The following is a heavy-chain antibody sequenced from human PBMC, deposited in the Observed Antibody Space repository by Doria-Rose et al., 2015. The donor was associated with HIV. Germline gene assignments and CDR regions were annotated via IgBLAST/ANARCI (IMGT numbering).Heavy chain of an antibody. CDR3: ARIKSSRWYHKYYFDF. CDR2: IFSDDER. V-gene: IGHV2-26*01. D-gene: IGHD6-13*01. CDR1: GVSLSSPGMG. J-gene: IGHJ4*02. Sequence: QITLKESGPVLVKPTETLTLTCTVSGVSLSSPGMGVSWIRQPPEKALEWLANIFSDDERSYKTSLKSRLTISRGTSKSQVALTMTDMDPVDTATYYCARIKSSRWYHKYYFDFWGQGTLVIVSA.